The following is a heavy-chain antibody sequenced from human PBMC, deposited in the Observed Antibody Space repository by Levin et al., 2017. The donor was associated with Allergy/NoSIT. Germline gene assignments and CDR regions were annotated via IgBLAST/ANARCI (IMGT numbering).Heavy chain of an antibody. D-gene: IGHD5-18*01. V-gene: IGHV3-33*01. J-gene: IGHJ4*02. CDR2: IWYDGSNK. CDR3: ARVAGYSYGLFDY. CDR1: GFTFSSYG. Sequence: LSLTCAASGFTFSSYGMHWVRQAPGKGLEWVAVIWYDGSNKYYADSVKGRFTISRDNSKNTLYLQMNSLRAEDTAVYYCARVAGYSYGLFDYWGQGTLVTVSS.